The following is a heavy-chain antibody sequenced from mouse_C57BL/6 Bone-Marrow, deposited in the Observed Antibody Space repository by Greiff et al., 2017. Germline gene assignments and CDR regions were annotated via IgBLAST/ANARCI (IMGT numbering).Heavy chain of an antibody. Sequence: QVQLQQPGAELVKPGASVKMSCKASGYTFTSYWITWVQQRPGQGLEWIGDIYPGSGSTNYNEKFKSKATLTVDTSSSTAYMQLSSLTSEDSAVYYCASLITTVVGYYFDYWGQGTTLTVSS. CDR2: IYPGSGST. J-gene: IGHJ2*01. CDR3: ASLITTVVGYYFDY. D-gene: IGHD1-1*01. V-gene: IGHV1-55*01. CDR1: GYTFTSYW.